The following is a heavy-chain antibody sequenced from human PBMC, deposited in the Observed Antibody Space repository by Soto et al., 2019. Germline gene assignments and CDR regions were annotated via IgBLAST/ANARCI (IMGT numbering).Heavy chain of an antibody. Sequence: QVQLVQSGAEVKKPGSSVKVSCKASGGTFSSYTISWVRQAPGQGLEWMGGIIPIFGTANYAQKFQGRVTITADESTSTAYMELSSLRSEDTAVYYCARRRQYNWNRTSPGFDYWGQGTLVTVSS. V-gene: IGHV1-69*01. CDR2: IIPIFGTA. CDR3: ARRRQYNWNRTSPGFDY. J-gene: IGHJ4*02. CDR1: GGTFSSYT. D-gene: IGHD1-20*01.